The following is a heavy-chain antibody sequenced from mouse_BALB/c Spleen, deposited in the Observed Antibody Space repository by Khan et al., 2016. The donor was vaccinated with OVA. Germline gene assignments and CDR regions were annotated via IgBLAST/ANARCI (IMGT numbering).Heavy chain of an antibody. CDR2: INTYTGEP. CDR1: GYTFTNYG. CDR3: ARATNYVDY. J-gene: IGHJ2*01. Sequence: QIQLVQSGPELKKPGETVKISCKASGYTFTNYGMNWVKQAPGKGLKWMGWINTYTGEPTYADDFKGRFAFSLETSASTAYLQINNLKNEDMATYFCARATNYVDYWGQGTTLTVSS. V-gene: IGHV9-1*02. D-gene: IGHD1-1*01.